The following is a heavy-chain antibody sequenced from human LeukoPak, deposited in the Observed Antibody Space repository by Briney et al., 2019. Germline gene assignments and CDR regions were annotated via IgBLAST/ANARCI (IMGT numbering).Heavy chain of an antibody. CDR2: IYTSGST. Sequence: SETLSLTYTVSGGSISSYYWSWIRQPAGKGLEWIGRIYTSGSTNYNPSLKSRVTISVDTSKNQFSLKLSSVTAADTAVYYCARHGVKRWFDPWGQGTLVTVSS. D-gene: IGHD6-6*01. V-gene: IGHV4-4*07. CDR3: ARHGVKRWFDP. CDR1: GGSISSYY. J-gene: IGHJ5*02.